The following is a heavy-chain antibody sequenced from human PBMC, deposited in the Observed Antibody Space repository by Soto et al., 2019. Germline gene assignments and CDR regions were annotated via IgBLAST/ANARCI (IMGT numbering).Heavy chain of an antibody. CDR3: ARGINY. V-gene: IGHV4-31*03. Sequence: PSETLSLTCTVSGGSISSVCYYWSWIRQHPGKGLEWIGYIYYSGRTYYNPSLKSRVTISVDTSKNQFSLKLSSVTAADTAVYYCARGINYWGQGTLVTVSS. CDR2: IYYSGRT. J-gene: IGHJ4*02. CDR1: GGSISSVCYY. D-gene: IGHD1-20*01.